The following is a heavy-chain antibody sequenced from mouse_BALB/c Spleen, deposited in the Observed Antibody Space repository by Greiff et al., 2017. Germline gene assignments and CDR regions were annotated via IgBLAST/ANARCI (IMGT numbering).Heavy chain of an antibody. D-gene: IGHD1-1*01. CDR2: ISSGSSTI. CDR3: ARRDYGSSVAY. CDR1: GFTFSSFG. Sequence: EVQLQESGGGLVQPGGSRKLSCAASGFTFSSFGMPWVRQAPGKGLEWVAYISSGSSTIYYAATVKGRFTISRDNPKNTLFLQMTSLRSEDTAMYYCARRDYGSSVAYWGQGTLVTVSA. J-gene: IGHJ3*01. V-gene: IGHV5-17*02.